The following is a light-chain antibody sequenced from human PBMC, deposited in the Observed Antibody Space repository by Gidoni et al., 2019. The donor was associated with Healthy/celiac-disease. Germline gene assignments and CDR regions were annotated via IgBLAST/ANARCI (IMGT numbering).Light chain of an antibody. CDR1: NIGSKN. Sequence: SYELTQPLSVSVALGQTARITCGGNNIGSKNVHWYQQKPGQAPVLVIYRDSNRPSGIPERFSGSNSGNTATLTISRAQAGDEADYYCQVWDSGEVFGTGTKVTVL. CDR3: QVWDSGEV. V-gene: IGLV3-9*01. J-gene: IGLJ1*01. CDR2: RDS.